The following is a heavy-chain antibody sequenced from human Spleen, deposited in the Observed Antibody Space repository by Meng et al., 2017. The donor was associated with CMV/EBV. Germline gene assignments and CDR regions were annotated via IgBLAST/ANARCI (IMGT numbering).Heavy chain of an antibody. CDR3: ASFRDGYPIDH. J-gene: IGHJ4*02. CDR1: DVSITNYY. D-gene: IGHD5-24*01. CDR2: FWTSGST. V-gene: IGHV4-4*07. Sequence: SETLSLTCTVSDVSITNYYWNWIRQPAGKRLEWIGRFWTSGSTNYNPSLRSRITMSVDSSKNQISLNLSPVTAADTAVYYCASFRDGYPIDHWGQGTLVTVSS.